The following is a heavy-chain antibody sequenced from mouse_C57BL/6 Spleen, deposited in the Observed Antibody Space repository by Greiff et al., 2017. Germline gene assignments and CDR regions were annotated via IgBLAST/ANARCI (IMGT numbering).Heavy chain of an antibody. CDR2: ISSGGSYT. D-gene: IGHD1-1*01. CDR3: ARHEQDYGSSYPAWFAY. Sequence: EVHLVESGGDLVKPGGSLKLSCAASGFTFSSYGMSWVRQTPDKRLEWVATISSGGSYTYYPDSVKGRFPISRDNAKNTLYLQMSSLKSEDTAMYYCARHEQDYGSSYPAWFAYWGQGTLVTVSA. CDR1: GFTFSSYG. V-gene: IGHV5-6*01. J-gene: IGHJ3*01.